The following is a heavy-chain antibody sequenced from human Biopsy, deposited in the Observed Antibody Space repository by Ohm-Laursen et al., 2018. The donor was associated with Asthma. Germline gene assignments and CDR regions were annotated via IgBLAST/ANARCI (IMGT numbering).Heavy chain of an antibody. CDR3: ARTYYDFLTGQVKDVFGV. V-gene: IGHV1-3*04. CDR2: VNTGNGDT. CDR1: GYTFTGYY. Sequence: SVKVSCKASGYTFTGYYMHWVRQAPGQGLEWMGWVNTGNGDTKYSQRFQGRVTITRDTSASTAYMELRSLRSEDTATYYCARTYYDFLTGQVKDVFGVWGQGTMVTVSS. J-gene: IGHJ3*01. D-gene: IGHD3-9*01.